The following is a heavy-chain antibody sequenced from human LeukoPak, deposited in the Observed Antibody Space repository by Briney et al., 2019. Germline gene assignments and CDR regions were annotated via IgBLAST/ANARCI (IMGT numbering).Heavy chain of an antibody. CDR2: IYYSGST. V-gene: IGHV4-59*08. J-gene: IGHJ4*02. D-gene: IGHD5-18*01. CDR3: ARHQGIQLWYYFDY. CDR1: GGSIRSYY. Sequence: PSETLSLTCTVSGGSIRSYYWSWIRQPPGEGLEWIGNIYYSGSTNYNPSLKSRVTISVDTSKNQFSLKLSSVTAADTAVYYCARHQGIQLWYYFDYWGQGTLVTVSS.